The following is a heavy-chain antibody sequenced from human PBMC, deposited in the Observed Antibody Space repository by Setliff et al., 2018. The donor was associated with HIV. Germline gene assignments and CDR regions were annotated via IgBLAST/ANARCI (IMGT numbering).Heavy chain of an antibody. CDR1: GYTFNIYG. V-gene: IGHV1-3*01. CDR3: ARDGDITMIVVGGAF. CDR2: INAADGNT. J-gene: IGHJ4*02. Sequence: GASVKVSCKTSGYTFNIYGMHWVRQAPGQRLEWMGWINAADGNTKYSQKLQGRVTITRDTSASKAYLELRRQRSDDTDVDYCARDGDITMIVVGGAFWGQGTRGTVSS. D-gene: IGHD3-22*01.